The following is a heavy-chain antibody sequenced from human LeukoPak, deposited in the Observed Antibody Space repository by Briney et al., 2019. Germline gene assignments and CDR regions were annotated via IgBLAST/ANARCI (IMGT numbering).Heavy chain of an antibody. CDR1: GGSISSYY. V-gene: IGHV4-59*01. D-gene: IGHD3/OR15-3a*01. Sequence: SETLSLTCTVSGGSISSYYWSWIRQPPGKGLEWIGYIYYSGSTNYNPSLKSRVTISVDTSKNQFSLKLSSVTAADTAVYYCARDGLGYAFDICGQGTMVTVSS. J-gene: IGHJ3*02. CDR3: ARDGLGYAFDI. CDR2: IYYSGST.